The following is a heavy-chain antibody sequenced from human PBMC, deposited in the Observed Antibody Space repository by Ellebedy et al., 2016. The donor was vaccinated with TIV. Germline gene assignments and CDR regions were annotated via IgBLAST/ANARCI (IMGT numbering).Heavy chain of an antibody. CDR2: IYSGGST. D-gene: IGHD3-3*01. J-gene: IGHJ6*03. Sequence: GGSLRLXCAASGFTVSSNYMSWVRQAPGKGLEWVSVIYSGGSTYYADSVKGRFTISRDNSKNTLYLQMNSLRAEDTAVYYCARNDFWSGWYYYYMDVWGKGTTVTVSS. CDR3: ARNDFWSGWYYYYMDV. CDR1: GFTVSSNY. V-gene: IGHV3-53*01.